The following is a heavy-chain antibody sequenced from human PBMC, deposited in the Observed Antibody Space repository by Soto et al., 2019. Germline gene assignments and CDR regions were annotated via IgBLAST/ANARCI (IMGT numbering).Heavy chain of an antibody. Sequence: SETLSLTCTVSGGSLSSYYWGWLRQPPGKGLEWIGSINFSESTYYSPSLKSRVTISLDTPKKEFSLKLSSVTAADTAVYYCARRSATASGWLDPWGQGTLVTVSS. D-gene: IGHD4-17*01. CDR3: ARRSATASGWLDP. CDR2: INFSEST. V-gene: IGHV4-39*01. J-gene: IGHJ5*02. CDR1: GGSLSSYY.